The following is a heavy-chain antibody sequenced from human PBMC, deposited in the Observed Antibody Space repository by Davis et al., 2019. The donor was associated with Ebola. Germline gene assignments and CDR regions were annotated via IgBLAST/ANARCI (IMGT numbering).Heavy chain of an antibody. V-gene: IGHV3-30*18. CDR1: GFTFSSYG. J-gene: IGHJ6*02. D-gene: IGHD3-10*01. Sequence: GESLKISCAASGFTFSSYGMHWVRQAPGKGLEWVAVISYDGSNKYYADSVKGRFPISRDNSKNTLYLQMNSLRAEDTAVYYCAKDQGGSLGQPYYYYGMDVWGQGTTVTVSS. CDR2: ISYDGSNK. CDR3: AKDQGGSLGQPYYYYGMDV.